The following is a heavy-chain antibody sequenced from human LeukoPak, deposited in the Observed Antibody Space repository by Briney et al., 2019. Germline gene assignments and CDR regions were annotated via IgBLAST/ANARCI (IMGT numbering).Heavy chain of an antibody. V-gene: IGHV3-49*04. CDR2: IRSKAYGGTA. D-gene: IGHD3-22*01. CDR1: GFTLGDYA. J-gene: IGHJ4*02. CDR3: TTYHYDTSGYYYVTY. Sequence: GRSLRLSCTASGFTLGDYAMSWVRQAPGKGLEWVGFIRSKAYGGTADYAASLKGRFTISRDDSKNIAYLHLISPKTEDTAVYYCTTYHYDTSGYYYVTYWGQGTLVTVSS.